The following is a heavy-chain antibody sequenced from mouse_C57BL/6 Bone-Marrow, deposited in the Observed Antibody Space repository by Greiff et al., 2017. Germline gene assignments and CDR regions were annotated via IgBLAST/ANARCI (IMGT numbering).Heavy chain of an antibody. J-gene: IGHJ2*01. CDR2: INPNNGGT. Sequence: EVQLQQSGPELVKPGASVKISCKASGYTFTDYYMNWVKQSHGKSLEWIGDINPNNGGTSYNQKFKGKATLTVDKSSSTAYMELRSLTSEDSAVYYCAREVIYYYGSRVEFDYWGQGTTLTVSS. V-gene: IGHV1-26*01. D-gene: IGHD1-1*01. CDR3: AREVIYYYGSRVEFDY. CDR1: GYTFTDYY.